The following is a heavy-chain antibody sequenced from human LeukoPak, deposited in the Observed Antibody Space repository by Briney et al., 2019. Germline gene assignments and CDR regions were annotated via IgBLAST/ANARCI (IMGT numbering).Heavy chain of an antibody. V-gene: IGHV4-4*02. CDR2: TYHSDYT. CDR1: GGSISSSHW. J-gene: IGHJ3*02. Sequence: SETLSLTCAVSGGSISSSHWWGWVRQSPGKGLEWIGNTYHSDYTNYNPSLKSRATISVDKSKNQLSLKVISVTAADTAIYYCARDNKSTADAFDIWGQGTMVTVSS. CDR3: ARDNKSTADAFDI. D-gene: IGHD5/OR15-5a*01.